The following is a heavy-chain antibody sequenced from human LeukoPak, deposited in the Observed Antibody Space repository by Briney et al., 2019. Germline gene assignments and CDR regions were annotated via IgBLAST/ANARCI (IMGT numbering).Heavy chain of an antibody. V-gene: IGHV4-39*01. Sequence: PSETLSLTCTVSGGSISSTSYFCGWIRQPPGRGLEWIGTIYYSGSTYYNPSLKSRVTMSVDTSRNQFSLKLSSVNAADTAVYYCAKAGVRYYDSSGLHAFDIWGQGTMVTVSS. D-gene: IGHD3-22*01. J-gene: IGHJ3*02. CDR3: AKAGVRYYDSSGLHAFDI. CDR2: IYYSGST. CDR1: GGSISSTSYF.